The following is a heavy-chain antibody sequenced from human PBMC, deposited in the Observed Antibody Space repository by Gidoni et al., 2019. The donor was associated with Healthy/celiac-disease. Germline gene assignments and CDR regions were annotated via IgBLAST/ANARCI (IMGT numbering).Heavy chain of an antibody. D-gene: IGHD6-13*01. CDR2: ISYDGSNK. Sequence: QVQLVESGGGVVQPGRSLRLSCAASGFTFSSYAMHWVRQAPGKGLEWVAVISYDGSNKYYADSVKGRFTSSRDNSKNTLYLQMNSLRAEDTAVYYCARDERSKQQLFDYWGQGTLVTVSS. J-gene: IGHJ4*02. V-gene: IGHV3-30-3*01. CDR3: ARDERSKQQLFDY. CDR1: GFTFSSYA.